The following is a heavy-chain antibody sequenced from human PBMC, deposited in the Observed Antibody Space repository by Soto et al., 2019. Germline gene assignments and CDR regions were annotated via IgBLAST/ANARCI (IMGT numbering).Heavy chain of an antibody. CDR2: IIGSGGST. Sequence: PGGSLRLSCAASGFTFDDYGMSWVRQAPGKGLEWVSGIIGSGGSTYYADSVKGRFTISRDNSKNTLYLQMNSLRAEDTAVYYFTKDKGGIGYSYGYALDYWGQGTLVTVSS. V-gene: IGHV3-23*01. D-gene: IGHD5-18*01. CDR3: TKDKGGIGYSYGYALDY. CDR1: GFTFDDYG. J-gene: IGHJ4*02.